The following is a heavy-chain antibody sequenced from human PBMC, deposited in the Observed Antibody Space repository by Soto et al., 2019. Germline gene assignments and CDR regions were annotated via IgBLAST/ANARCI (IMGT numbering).Heavy chain of an antibody. Sequence: EVQLVESGGGLVQPGGSLRLSCAASGFTFSSYAMHWVRQAPGKGLEYVSAISSNGGSTYYANSVKGRFTISRDNSKNTLYLQMGSLRAEDMAVYYCARGGMISFYFDYWGQGTLVTVSS. CDR3: ARGGMISFYFDY. D-gene: IGHD1-26*01. V-gene: IGHV3-64*01. CDR1: GFTFSSYA. CDR2: ISSNGGST. J-gene: IGHJ4*02.